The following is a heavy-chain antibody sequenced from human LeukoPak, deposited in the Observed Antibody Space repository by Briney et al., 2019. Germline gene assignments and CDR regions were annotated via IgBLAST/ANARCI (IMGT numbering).Heavy chain of an antibody. D-gene: IGHD4-17*01. CDR1: GYTFTSYF. Sequence: GASVKVSCKASGYTFTSYFMHWVRQAPGQGLEWMGIINSSGGSTNYAQKFQSRVIMTRDTSTSTVYMELSSLRSEDTAVYYCARESGVLNHDYGDYRVGYYYGMDVWGQGTTVTVSS. V-gene: IGHV1-46*01. CDR3: ARESGVLNHDYGDYRVGYYYGMDV. J-gene: IGHJ6*02. CDR2: INSSGGST.